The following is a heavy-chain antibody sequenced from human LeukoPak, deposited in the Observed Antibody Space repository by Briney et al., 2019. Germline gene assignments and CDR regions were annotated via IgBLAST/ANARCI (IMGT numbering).Heavy chain of an antibody. Sequence: ASVKVSCKASGYTFTSYAMNWVRQAPGQGLEWMGWINTNTGNPTYAQGFTGRFVFSLDTSVSTAYLQISSLKAEDTAVYYCARAASEYYDFWSGSYYYYGMDVRGQGTTVTVSS. CDR1: GYTFTSYA. D-gene: IGHD3-3*01. CDR3: ARAASEYYDFWSGSYYYYGMDV. V-gene: IGHV7-4-1*02. CDR2: INTNTGNP. J-gene: IGHJ6*02.